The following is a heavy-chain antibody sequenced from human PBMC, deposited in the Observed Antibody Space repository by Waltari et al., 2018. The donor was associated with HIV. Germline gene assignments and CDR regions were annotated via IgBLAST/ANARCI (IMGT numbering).Heavy chain of an antibody. J-gene: IGHJ5*02. V-gene: IGHV4-31*03. CDR3: ARDPLCTNGVCYKFDP. CDR1: GGSISRGGYS. Sequence: QVQLQESGPGLVKPSQTLSLTCTVSGGSISRGGYSWSWIRQHPGKGLEWIGYLYYTRSTYYNPSLKIRVTISVDTSKNQFSLKLSSVTAADTAVYYCARDPLCTNGVCYKFDPWGQGTLVTVSS. D-gene: IGHD2-8*01. CDR2: LYYTRST.